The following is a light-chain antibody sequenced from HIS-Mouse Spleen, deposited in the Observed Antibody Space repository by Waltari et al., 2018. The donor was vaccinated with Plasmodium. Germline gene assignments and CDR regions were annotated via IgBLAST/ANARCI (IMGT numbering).Light chain of an antibody. CDR1: KLGDKY. J-gene: IGLJ1*01. CDR2: QDS. Sequence: SYELTQPPSVSVSPGQTASITCSGDKLGDKYACWYQQKPGQSPVLGIKQDSKRPSGIPERFSGSNSGNTATLTISGTQAMDEADYYCQAWDSSTAYYVFGTGTKVTVL. CDR3: QAWDSSTAYYV. V-gene: IGLV3-1*01.